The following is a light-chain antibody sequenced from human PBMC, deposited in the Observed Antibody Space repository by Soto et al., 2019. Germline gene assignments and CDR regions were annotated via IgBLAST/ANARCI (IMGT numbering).Light chain of an antibody. CDR2: AAS. CDR3: QKYDSAPWT. Sequence: DIPMTQSPSSLSASVGDRVTITCRARQGISNYLAWYQQKPGKVPKLLIYAASTLQSGVPSRFSGSGSGTYFTLTISSLQPEDVATYYCQKYDSAPWTFDQGTKVEIK. J-gene: IGKJ1*01. V-gene: IGKV1-27*01. CDR1: QGISNY.